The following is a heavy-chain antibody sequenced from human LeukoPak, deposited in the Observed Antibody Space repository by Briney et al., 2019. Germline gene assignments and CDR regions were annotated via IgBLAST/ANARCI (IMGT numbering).Heavy chain of an antibody. CDR1: GGSISSYY. D-gene: IGHD3-10*01. Sequence: SETLSLTCTVSGGSISSYYWSWIRQPPGKGLEWIGEINHSGSTNYNPSLKSRVTISVDTSKNQFSLKLSSVTAADTAVYYCARGLSGSYSGNWFDPWGQGTLVTVSS. CDR2: INHSGST. V-gene: IGHV4-34*01. CDR3: ARGLSGSYSGNWFDP. J-gene: IGHJ5*02.